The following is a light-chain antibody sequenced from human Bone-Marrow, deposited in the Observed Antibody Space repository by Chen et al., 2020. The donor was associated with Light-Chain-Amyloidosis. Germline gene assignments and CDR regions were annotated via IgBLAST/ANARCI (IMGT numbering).Light chain of an antibody. V-gene: IGLV3-21*02. CDR1: NIGSTS. Sequence: SSVLTQPSSVSVAAGQTARVACGGNNIGSTSVHWYQQTPGQAPLLVVYDDSDRPSGIPERLSGSNSGNTATLTISRVEAGDEADYYCQVWDRSSDRPVFGGGTKLTVL. J-gene: IGLJ3*02. CDR3: QVWDRSSDRPV. CDR2: DDS.